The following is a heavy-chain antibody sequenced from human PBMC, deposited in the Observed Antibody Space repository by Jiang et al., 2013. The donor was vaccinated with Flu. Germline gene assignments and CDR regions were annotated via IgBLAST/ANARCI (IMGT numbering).Heavy chain of an antibody. Sequence: LLKPSETLSLTCTVSGGSISSYYWSWIRQPPGKGLEWIGYIYYSGSTNYNPSLKSRVTISVDTSKNQFSLKLSSVTAAGTAVYYCARLGRGLYSFRAKGMDVVGPRDHGHRLL. J-gene: IGHJ6*02. CDR1: GGSISSYY. CDR2: IYYSGST. CDR3: ARLGRGLYSFRAKGMDV. D-gene: IGHD2-2*02. V-gene: IGHV4-59*08.